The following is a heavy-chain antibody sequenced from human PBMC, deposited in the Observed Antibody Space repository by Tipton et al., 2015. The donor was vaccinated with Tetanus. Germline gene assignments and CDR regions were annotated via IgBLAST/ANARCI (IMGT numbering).Heavy chain of an antibody. CDR2: IYYSGST. CDR3: ARIRQVGKPGPFFDY. D-gene: IGHD7-27*01. J-gene: IGHJ4*02. Sequence: LRLSCTVSGDSISGYYWSWIRQPPGKGLEWIGYIYYSGSTNYNPSLRSRVTISVDTSKNQFSLKLSSVTVADTAVYYCARIRQVGKPGPFFDYWGQGTLVTVSS. CDR1: GDSISGYY. V-gene: IGHV4-59*01.